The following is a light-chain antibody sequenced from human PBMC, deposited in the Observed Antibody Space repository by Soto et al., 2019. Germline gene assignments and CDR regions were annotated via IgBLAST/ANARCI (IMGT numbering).Light chain of an antibody. Sequence: GDRVTISCRASRSIRTYLNWYQLKPGKAPKLLIYATSTLQNGVPSRFSGSGSGTDFTLTISSLQPEDSATYSCQQSYSSPRFTFGPGTKVDFK. J-gene: IGKJ3*01. CDR3: QQSYSSPRFT. CDR2: ATS. V-gene: IGKV1-39*01. CDR1: RSIRTY.